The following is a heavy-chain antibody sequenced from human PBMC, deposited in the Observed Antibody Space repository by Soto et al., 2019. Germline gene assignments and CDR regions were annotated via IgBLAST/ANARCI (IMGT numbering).Heavy chain of an antibody. V-gene: IGHV3-33*01. D-gene: IGHD6-13*01. CDR1: CFSFPNFG. CDR3: ASIVAAFDYYGMDV. J-gene: IGHJ6*02. CDR2: IWYDGSNK. Sequence: LTLCCSPLCFSFPNFGMVLVRQVPGKGLEWVAVIWYDGSNKYYADSVKGRFTISRDNSKNTLYLQMNSLRAEDTAVYYCASIVAAFDYYGMDVWGQGT.